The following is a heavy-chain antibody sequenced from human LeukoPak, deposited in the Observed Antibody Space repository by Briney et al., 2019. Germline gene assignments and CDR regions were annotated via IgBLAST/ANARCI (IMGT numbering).Heavy chain of an antibody. Sequence: SETLSLTCTVSGGSISSSSYYWGWIRQPPGKGLEWIGSIYYSGSTYYNPSLKSRVTISVDTSKNQFSLKLSSVTAADTAVYYCARLPGFWSGYVYWYFDLWGRSTLVTVSS. V-gene: IGHV4-39*01. CDR2: IYYSGST. CDR3: ARLPGFWSGYVYWYFDL. CDR1: GGSISSSSYY. D-gene: IGHD3-3*01. J-gene: IGHJ2*01.